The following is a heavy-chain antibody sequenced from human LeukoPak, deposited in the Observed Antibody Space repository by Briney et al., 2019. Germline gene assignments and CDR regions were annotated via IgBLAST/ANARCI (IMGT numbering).Heavy chain of an antibody. Sequence: GGSLRLSCAASGFTFSTYAMTWVRQAPGKGLEWVSGLSGSGSTTYYADSVKGRFTISRDNSKNTLYPQMNSLRAGDTAIYYCARAPPYGGYYYYYMDVWGKGTTVTVSS. J-gene: IGHJ6*03. CDR1: GFTFSTYA. V-gene: IGHV3-23*01. CDR2: LSGSGSTT. D-gene: IGHD4/OR15-4a*01. CDR3: ARAPPYGGYYYYYMDV.